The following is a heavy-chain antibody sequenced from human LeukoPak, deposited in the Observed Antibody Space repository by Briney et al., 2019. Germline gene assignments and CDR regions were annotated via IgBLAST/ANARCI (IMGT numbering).Heavy chain of an antibody. D-gene: IGHD3-10*01. CDR3: ARLFRGVTVG. Sequence: PGGSLRLSCAAYGFTFSSYAMHWVRQAPGKGLEWVAVISYDGSNKYYADSVKGRFTISRGNSKNTLYLQMNSLRAEDTAVYYCARLFRGVTVGWGQGTLVTVSS. CDR2: ISYDGSNK. V-gene: IGHV3-30*04. J-gene: IGHJ4*02. CDR1: GFTFSSYA.